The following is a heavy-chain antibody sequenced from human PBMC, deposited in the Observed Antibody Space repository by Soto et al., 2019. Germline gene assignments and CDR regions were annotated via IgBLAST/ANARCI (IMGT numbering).Heavy chain of an antibody. Sequence: ASVKVSCKASGYTFTSYGISWVRQAPGQGLEWMGWISAYNGNTNYAQKLQGQVIISADKSLSTAYLQWISLKASDSAIYYCARLISATGGKTSGGIAFDSWGQGTLVTVSS. V-gene: IGHV1-18*01. J-gene: IGHJ4*02. CDR1: GYTFTSYG. CDR3: ARLISATGGKTSGGIAFDS. CDR2: ISAYNGNT. D-gene: IGHD6-13*01.